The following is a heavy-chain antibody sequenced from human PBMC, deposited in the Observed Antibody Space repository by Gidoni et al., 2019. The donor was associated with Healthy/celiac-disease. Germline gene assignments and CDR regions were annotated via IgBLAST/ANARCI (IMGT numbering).Heavy chain of an antibody. CDR2: INHSGST. CDR3: ARVTPINYADYPSYYYGMDV. D-gene: IGHD4-17*01. V-gene: IGHV4-34*02. Sequence: QVQLQQWGAGLLKPSETLSLTCAVSGGSFSGYDWSWIRQPPGKGLEWIGEINHSGSTNYNPSLKSRVTMSVDTSKNQFSLRLSAVTAADTSVYYCARVTPINYADYPSYYYGMDVWGQGTTVTVSS. J-gene: IGHJ6*02. CDR1: GGSFSGYD.